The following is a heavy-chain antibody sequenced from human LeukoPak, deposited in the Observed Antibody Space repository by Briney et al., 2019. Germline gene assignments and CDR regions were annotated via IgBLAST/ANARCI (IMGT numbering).Heavy chain of an antibody. V-gene: IGHV4-61*01. J-gene: IGHJ4*02. CDR2: IYYSGST. CDR1: GGSVSSGSYY. D-gene: IGHD6-19*01. CDR3: ATSGGSSGWY. Sequence: SETLSLTCTVSGGSVSSGSYYWSWIRQPPGKGLEWIGYIYYSGSTNYNPSLKSRVTISVDTSKSQFSLNLNSVTAADTAIYYCATSGGSSGWYWGQGTLVTVSS.